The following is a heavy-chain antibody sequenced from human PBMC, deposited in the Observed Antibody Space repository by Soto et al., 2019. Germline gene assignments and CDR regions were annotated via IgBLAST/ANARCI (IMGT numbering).Heavy chain of an antibody. J-gene: IGHJ6*02. CDR1: GGTFSSYA. D-gene: IGHD3-16*02. CDR2: IIPIFGTA. CDR3: ARVNGYDYVWGSYRPNYYYGMDV. Sequence: SVKVSCKASGGTFSSYAISWVRQAPGQGLEWMGGIIPIFGTANYAQKFQGRVTITADESTSTAYMELSSLRSEDTAVYYCARVNGYDYVWGSYRPNYYYGMDVWGQGTTVTDS. V-gene: IGHV1-69*13.